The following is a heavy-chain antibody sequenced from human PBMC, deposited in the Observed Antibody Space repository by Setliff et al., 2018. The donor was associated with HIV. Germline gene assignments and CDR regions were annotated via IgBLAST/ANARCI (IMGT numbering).Heavy chain of an antibody. CDR3: ARGATYYYDSSGYYSLLADAFDI. V-gene: IGHV1-8*03. D-gene: IGHD3-22*01. CDR2: MNPDSGNT. Sequence: ASVKVSCKASGYTFINYDINWVRQATGQGLEWMGWMNPDSGNTGCTQKFQGRVTITADKSTSTAYMELSSLRSEDTAVYYCARGATYYYDSSGYYSLLADAFDIWGQGTMVTVSS. CDR1: GYTFINYD. J-gene: IGHJ3*02.